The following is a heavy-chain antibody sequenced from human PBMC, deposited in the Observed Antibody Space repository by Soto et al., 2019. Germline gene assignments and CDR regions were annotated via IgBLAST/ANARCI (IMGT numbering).Heavy chain of an antibody. V-gene: IGHV6-1*01. Sequence: WIRQSPSRGLEWLGRTYYRSKWYNDYAVSVKSRITINPDTSKNQFSLQLNSVTPEDTAVYYCARDQPGVFDYWGQGTLVTVSS. CDR2: TYYRSKWYN. J-gene: IGHJ4*02. CDR3: ARDQPGVFDY. D-gene: IGHD7-27*01.